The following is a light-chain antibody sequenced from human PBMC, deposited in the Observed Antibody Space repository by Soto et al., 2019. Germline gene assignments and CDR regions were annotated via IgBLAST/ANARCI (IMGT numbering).Light chain of an antibody. CDR1: QNIDNF. V-gene: IGKV1-39*01. J-gene: IGKJ1*01. CDR2: DAS. CDR3: QXXXITPRT. Sequence: DIQMTQSPSSLSASVGDRVTITCRASQNIDNFLNWYHQKPGKAPKLLIYDASSLQSGVPSRFSGSGSGTXXXXXXXXXXXXXXXXYYCQXXXITPRTFGQGTRVDIK.